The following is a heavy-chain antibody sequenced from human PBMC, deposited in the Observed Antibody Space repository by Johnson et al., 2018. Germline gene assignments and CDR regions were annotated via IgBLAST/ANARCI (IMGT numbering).Heavy chain of an antibody. CDR3: AKELDSGTIYDGMDV. CDR2: ISYDGSNK. J-gene: IGHJ6*02. D-gene: IGHD2-2*03. Sequence: QVQLQESGGGVVQPGRSLRLSCAASGFTFSSYGMHWVRQAPGKGLEWVAVISYDGSNKYYADSVKGRFTISRDNSKNTLYLQMNSLRAEDTAVYYCAKELDSGTIYDGMDVWGQGTTVTVSS. V-gene: IGHV3-30*18. CDR1: GFTFSSYG.